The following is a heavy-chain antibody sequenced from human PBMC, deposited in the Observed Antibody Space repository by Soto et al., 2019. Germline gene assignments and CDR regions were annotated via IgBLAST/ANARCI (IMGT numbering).Heavy chain of an antibody. CDR1: GFTFSGSA. V-gene: IGHV3-73*01. Sequence: QLGGSLRLSCAASGFTFSGSAMHWVRQASGKGLEWVGRIRSKANSYATAYAASVKGRFNISRDDSKNTAYLNMNILKTEDTAVYYCTRFSRSYYGSGTISRNTYYYYGMDVWGQGTTVTVSS. CDR3: TRFSRSYYGSGTISRNTYYYYGMDV. CDR2: IRSKANSYAT. J-gene: IGHJ6*02. D-gene: IGHD3-10*01.